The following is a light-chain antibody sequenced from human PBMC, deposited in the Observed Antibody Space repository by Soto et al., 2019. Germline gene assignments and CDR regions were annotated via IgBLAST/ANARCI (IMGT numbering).Light chain of an antibody. CDR3: QQYGSSPYT. CDR1: QSVSSSY. CDR2: GAS. Sequence: EIVLTQSPGTLSLSPGERATLSCRASQSVSSSYLAWYQQKPGQAPRLLIYGASSRATGIPDRFSGSGSGTDFTLTIRRLEPEDVGVYYCQQYGSSPYTFGQGTKLEIK. V-gene: IGKV3-20*01. J-gene: IGKJ2*01.